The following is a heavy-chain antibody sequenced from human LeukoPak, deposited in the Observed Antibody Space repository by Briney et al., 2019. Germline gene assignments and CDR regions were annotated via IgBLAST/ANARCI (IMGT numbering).Heavy chain of an antibody. Sequence: GSLRLSCAASGFTFSSYGMHWVRQAPGKGLEWVAVISYDGSNKYYADSVKGRFTISRDNSKNTLYLQMNSLRAEDTAVYYCAKSRMRIRFDPWGQGTLVTVSS. J-gene: IGHJ5*02. V-gene: IGHV3-30*18. D-gene: IGHD2-15*01. CDR3: AKSRMRIRFDP. CDR2: ISYDGSNK. CDR1: GFTFSSYG.